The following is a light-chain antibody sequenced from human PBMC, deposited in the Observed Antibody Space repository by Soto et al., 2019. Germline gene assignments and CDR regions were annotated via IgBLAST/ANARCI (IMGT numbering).Light chain of an antibody. V-gene: IGLV2-14*01. CDR2: DVN. J-gene: IGLJ1*01. Sequence: QSVLTQPASVSGSPGQSITISCTGTSSDVGGYNYVSWYQQHPGKAPKLMIFDVNNRPSGVSNRFSGSKSGNTASLTISGLQAEDEADYYCCSYTNSSTYVFGTGTKLTVL. CDR1: SSDVGGYNY. CDR3: CSYTNSSTYV.